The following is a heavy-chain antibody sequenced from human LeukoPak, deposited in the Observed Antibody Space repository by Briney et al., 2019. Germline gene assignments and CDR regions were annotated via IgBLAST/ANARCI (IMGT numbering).Heavy chain of an antibody. V-gene: IGHV3-48*01. J-gene: IGHJ6*03. CDR3: ARDDSGSYYMDV. CDR2: ISSSSSTI. CDR1: GFTFSSYS. D-gene: IGHD3-10*01. Sequence: QPGGSLRLSCAASGFTFSSYSMNWVRQAPGKGLEWVSYISSSSSTIYYADSVKGRFTISRDNAKNSLYLQMNSLRAEDTAVYYCARDDSGSYYMDVWGKGTTVTVSS.